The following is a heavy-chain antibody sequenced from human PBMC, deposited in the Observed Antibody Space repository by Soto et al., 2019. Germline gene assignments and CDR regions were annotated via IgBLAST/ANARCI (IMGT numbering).Heavy chain of an antibody. J-gene: IGHJ3*02. Sequence: ASVKVSYKASGGTFRSYAISWVRQAPGQGLEWMEIINPSGGSTSYAQKFQGRVTMTRDTSTSTVYMELSSLRSEDTAVYYCASHIVVVVAATPPAFDIWRQGTMVTVSS. CDR2: INPSGGST. CDR3: ASHIVVVVAATPPAFDI. D-gene: IGHD2-15*01. V-gene: IGHV1-46*01. CDR1: GGTFRSYA.